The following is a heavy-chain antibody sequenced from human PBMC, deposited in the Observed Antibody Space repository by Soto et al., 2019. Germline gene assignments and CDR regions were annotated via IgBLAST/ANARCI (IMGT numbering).Heavy chain of an antibody. D-gene: IGHD5-12*01. V-gene: IGHV3-33*01. CDR1: GFTFSSYG. J-gene: IGHJ6*02. Sequence: QVHLVESGGGVVQPGRSLRLSCAASGFTFSSYGMHWVRQAPGKGLEWVTVIWYDGDSNYANFVKGRFTISRDNFKNTLYLQMNSLRAEDTAVYYCARDNIGSSSGMDVWGQGTTVTVSS. CDR2: IWYDGDS. CDR3: ARDNIGSSSGMDV.